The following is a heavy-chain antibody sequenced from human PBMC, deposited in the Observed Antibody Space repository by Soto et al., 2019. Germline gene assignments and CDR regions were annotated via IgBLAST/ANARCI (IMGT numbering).Heavy chain of an antibody. CDR2: TYYRSKWYN. J-gene: IGHJ6*03. CDR3: ARIHIVVVPAARIYYYYYMAV. D-gene: IGHD2-2*01. Sequence: WVRQMPGKGLEWLGRTYYRSKWYNDYAVSVKSRITINPDTSKNQFSLQLNSVTPEDTAVYYCARIHIVVVPAARIYYYYYMAVWGKGTTVTVSS. V-gene: IGHV6-1*01.